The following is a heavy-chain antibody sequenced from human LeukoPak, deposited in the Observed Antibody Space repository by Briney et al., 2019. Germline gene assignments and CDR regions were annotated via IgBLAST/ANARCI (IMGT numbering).Heavy chain of an antibody. Sequence: PGGSLRLSCAASGFTVSSNYMSWVRQAPGKGLEWVSAISGSGGSTYYADSVKGRFTISRDNSKNTLYLQMNSLRAEDTAVYYCAKRMNNWNFNYWGQGTLVTVSS. D-gene: IGHD1-1*01. CDR3: AKRMNNWNFNY. J-gene: IGHJ4*02. V-gene: IGHV3-23*01. CDR2: ISGSGGST. CDR1: GFTVSSNY.